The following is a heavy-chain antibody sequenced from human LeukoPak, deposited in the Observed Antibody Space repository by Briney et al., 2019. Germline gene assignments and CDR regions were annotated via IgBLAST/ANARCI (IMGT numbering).Heavy chain of an antibody. CDR3: ARGDIVEEGLPFDP. V-gene: IGHV1-18*01. Sequence: GASVKVSCKASGYTFTSYGISWVRQAPGQGLEWMGWISAYNGNTNYAQKLQGRVTITRNTSISTAYMELSSLRSEDTAVYYCARGDIVEEGLPFDPWGQGTLVTVSS. D-gene: IGHD2-15*01. J-gene: IGHJ5*02. CDR2: ISAYNGNT. CDR1: GYTFTSYG.